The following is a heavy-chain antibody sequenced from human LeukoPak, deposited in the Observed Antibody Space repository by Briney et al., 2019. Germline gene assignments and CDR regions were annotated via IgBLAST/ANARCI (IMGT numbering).Heavy chain of an antibody. CDR3: ARQYYDILTGRHDAFDI. Sequence: SETLSLACTVSGGSISSSSYYWGWIRQPPGKGLAWIVSSYYSGSTYYNPSLRSRVTISVDTSKNQFSLKLSSVTAADTAMYYCARQYYDILTGRHDAFDIWGQGTMVTVSS. J-gene: IGHJ3*02. V-gene: IGHV4-39*01. CDR1: GGSISSSSYY. D-gene: IGHD3-9*01. CDR2: SYYSGST.